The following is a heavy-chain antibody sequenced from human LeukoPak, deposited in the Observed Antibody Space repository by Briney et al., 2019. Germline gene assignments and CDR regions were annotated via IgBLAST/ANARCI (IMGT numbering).Heavy chain of an antibody. CDR3: AKSIATTREVSN. Sequence: GGSLRRSCAASGFTFSSSWIHWVRQAPGKGLVWVSRINGDGSSTTYADSVKGRFTISRDNAKDTLYLQMNSLRAEDTAVYYCAKSIATTREVSNWGQGTLVTVSS. D-gene: IGHD6-6*01. V-gene: IGHV3-74*01. CDR2: INGDGSST. J-gene: IGHJ4*02. CDR1: GFTFSSSW.